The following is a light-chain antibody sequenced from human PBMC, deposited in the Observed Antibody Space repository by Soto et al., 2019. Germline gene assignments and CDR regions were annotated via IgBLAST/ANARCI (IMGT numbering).Light chain of an antibody. CDR3: CSYAGSYTYV. CDR2: DVT. CDR1: NSDVGGYNY. V-gene: IGLV2-11*01. J-gene: IGLJ1*01. Sequence: QSVLTQPRSVSGSPGQSVTISCTGNNSDVGGYNYVSWYQQHPGKVPKLMIYDVTKRPSGVPDRFSGTKSGNTASLTISGLQAEDEADYYCCSYAGSYTYVFGTGTKVTVL.